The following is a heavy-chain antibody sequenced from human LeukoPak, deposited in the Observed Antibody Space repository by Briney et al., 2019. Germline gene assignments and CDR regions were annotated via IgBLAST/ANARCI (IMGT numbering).Heavy chain of an antibody. J-gene: IGHJ4*02. CDR1: GFTFSSYA. V-gene: IGHV3-23*01. CDR3: AKDHIPSGWYIVYYFDY. Sequence: GGSLRLSCAASGFTFSSYAMSWVRQAPGKGLEWVSAINGSGGSTYYADSVKGRFTISRDNSKNTLYLQMNSLRAEDTAVYYCAKDHIPSGWYIVYYFDYWGQGTLVTVSS. CDR2: INGSGGST. D-gene: IGHD6-19*01.